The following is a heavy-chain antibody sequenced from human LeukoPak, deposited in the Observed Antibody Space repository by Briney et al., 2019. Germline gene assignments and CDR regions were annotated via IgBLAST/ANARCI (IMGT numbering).Heavy chain of an antibody. V-gene: IGHV3-30*02. CDR1: GFIFSTYG. CDR3: AKESLADIDY. Sequence: GGSLRLSCAAAGFIFSTYGMYWVRQAPGKGLEWVAFIRHDGSIKNYADSVKGRSTISRDNSKNTLYLQMNSLRAEDTAVYYCAKESLADIDYWGQGTLVNVSS. CDR2: IRHDGSIK. D-gene: IGHD3-16*01. J-gene: IGHJ4*02.